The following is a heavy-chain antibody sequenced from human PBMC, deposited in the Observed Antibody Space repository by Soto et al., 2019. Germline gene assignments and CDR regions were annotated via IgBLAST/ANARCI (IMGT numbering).Heavy chain of an antibody. CDR2: ISSNGGST. CDR1: VFTFSSSA. CDR3: VKNGYCSNTNCFYAFDI. D-gene: IGHD2-2*03. V-gene: IGHV3-64D*08. Sequence: SLRLSCSASVFTFSSSAMHWVRQAPGKGLEYVSGISSNGGSTYYADSVKGRFTISRDNSKNILYLQMSSLGAEDTALYYCVKNGYCSNTNCFYAFDIWGQGTMVTVSS. J-gene: IGHJ3*02.